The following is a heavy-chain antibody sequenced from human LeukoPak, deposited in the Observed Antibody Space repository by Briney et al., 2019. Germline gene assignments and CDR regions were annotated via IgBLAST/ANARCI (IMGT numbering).Heavy chain of an antibody. V-gene: IGHV4-4*02. CDR3: ARLVVYNWTPRAFDV. J-gene: IGHJ3*01. CDR2: VAHTGST. CDR1: GDSVSSSHW. D-gene: IGHD1-20*01. Sequence: SETLSLTCAVSGDSVSSSHWWSWVRQPPGKGLEWIGEVAHTGSTKFTPSLRSRATISIDWSKNQFSLNLTSVTAADTATYFCARLVVYNWTPRAFDVWGQGTMVTVSS.